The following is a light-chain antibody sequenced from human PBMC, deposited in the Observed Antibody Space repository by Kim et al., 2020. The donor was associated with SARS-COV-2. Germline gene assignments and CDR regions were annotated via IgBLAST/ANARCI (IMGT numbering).Light chain of an antibody. CDR2: GAS. V-gene: IGKV1-39*01. CDR3: LQSYTARS. J-gene: IGKJ2*01. CDR1: QNINTY. Sequence: SLSASVGDRVTITCRASQNINTYLSWYQHKPGNAPKVLITGASSLQNGVSSRFSGSGSGTDFTLTISGLQPEDSATYYCLQSYTARSFGRGTKL.